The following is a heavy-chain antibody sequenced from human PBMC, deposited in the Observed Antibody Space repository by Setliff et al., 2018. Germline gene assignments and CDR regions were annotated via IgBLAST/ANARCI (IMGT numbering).Heavy chain of an antibody. CDR3: ARTSTGRYFDL. CDR2: SSYTWST. D-gene: IGHD2-2*01. V-gene: IGHV4-59*08. Sequence: SETLSLTCSVSGGSISGYYWTWFRQAPGKGLEWIGYSSYTWSTTYNPSLKSRVTMSVDTSKSQFSLNLYSVTAADTAVYYCARTSTGRYFDLWGRGTLVTVSS. CDR1: GGSISGYY. J-gene: IGHJ2*01.